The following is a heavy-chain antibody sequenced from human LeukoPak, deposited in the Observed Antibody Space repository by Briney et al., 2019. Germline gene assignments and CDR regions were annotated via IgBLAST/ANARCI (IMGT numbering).Heavy chain of an antibody. CDR2: ISGSGGST. D-gene: IGHD3-3*01. CDR3: VRNEGLPTMAGFWISAFDL. Sequence: GGSLRLSCAASGFTFDDYGMSWVRQAPGKGLEWVSAISGSGGSTYYADSVKGRFTISRDNSKNTLYLQMNSLRAEDTAVYFCVRNEGLPTMAGFWISAFDLWDQGTVVTVSS. CDR1: GFTFDDYG. V-gene: IGHV3-23*01. J-gene: IGHJ3*01.